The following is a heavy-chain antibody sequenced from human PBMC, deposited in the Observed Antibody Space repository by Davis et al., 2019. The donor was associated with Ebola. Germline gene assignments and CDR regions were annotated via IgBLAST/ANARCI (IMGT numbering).Heavy chain of an antibody. V-gene: IGHV3-48*02. CDR2: TTKGSDAI. CDR1: GFLFSDYS. J-gene: IGHJ4*02. D-gene: IGHD4-11*01. Sequence: GESLKISCAASGFLFSDYSMNWVRQAPGKGLEWITYTTKGSDAIHYADSVKGRFTVSRDNAKNSLFLQMNSLTDEDSAVYYCARDYIFAFDFWGQGTQVTVSS. CDR3: ARDYIFAFDF.